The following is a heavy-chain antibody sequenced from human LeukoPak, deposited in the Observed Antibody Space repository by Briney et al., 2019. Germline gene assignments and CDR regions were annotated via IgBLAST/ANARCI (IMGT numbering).Heavy chain of an antibody. Sequence: GGSLRFSCAASEFTFSSYSMNWVRQAPGKGLEWVSSISSGGSYIYYADSVKGRFTISRDNAKNSLYLQMNSLRAEDTAVYYCARGRQGSYLLISDDYWGQGTLVTVSS. CDR3: ARGRQGSYLLISDDY. V-gene: IGHV3-21*01. J-gene: IGHJ4*02. CDR2: ISSGGSYI. CDR1: EFTFSSYS. D-gene: IGHD1-26*01.